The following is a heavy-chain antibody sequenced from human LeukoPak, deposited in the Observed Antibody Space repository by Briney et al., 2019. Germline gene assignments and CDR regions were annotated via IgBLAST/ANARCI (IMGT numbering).Heavy chain of an antibody. J-gene: IGHJ5*02. CDR3: ARDMIAVRPNWFDP. CDR1: GYSFTTYG. CDR2: ISAYNGNT. D-gene: IGHD6-6*01. V-gene: IGHV1-18*01. Sequence: ASVKVSCKASGYSFTTYGITWVRQAPGQGLEWMGWISAYNGNTNYAQKLQGRVSMTTDSSTNTVYMELRSLRSDDTAIYYCARDMIAVRPNWFDPWGQGTLVTVSS.